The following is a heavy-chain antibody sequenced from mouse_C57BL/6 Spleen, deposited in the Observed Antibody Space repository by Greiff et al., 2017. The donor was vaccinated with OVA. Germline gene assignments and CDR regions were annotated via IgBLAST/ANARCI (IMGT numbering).Heavy chain of an antibody. V-gene: IGHV5-17*01. CDR2: ISSSSSTI. CDR3: ARKDTAQNPYYAMDY. Sequence: EVQRVESGGGLVKPGGSLKLSCAASGFTFSDYGMHWVRQAPEKGLEWVAYISSSSSTIYYADTVKGRFTISRDNAKNTLFLQMTSLRSEDAAMYYCARKDTAQNPYYAMDYWGQGTSVTVSS. J-gene: IGHJ4*01. D-gene: IGHD3-2*02. CDR1: GFTFSDYG.